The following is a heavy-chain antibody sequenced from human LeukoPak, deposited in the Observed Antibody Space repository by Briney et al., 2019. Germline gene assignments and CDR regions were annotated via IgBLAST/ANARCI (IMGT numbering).Heavy chain of an antibody. CDR2: ISYDGSNK. Sequence: GGSLRLSCAASGFTFNSYAMHWVRQAPGKGLEWVAVISYDGSNKYYADSVKGRFTISRDNSKNTLYLQKNSLRAEDTAVYYCARKGGIAAAGGWLWFDPWGQGTLVTVSS. J-gene: IGHJ5*02. D-gene: IGHD6-13*01. V-gene: IGHV3-30*03. CDR3: ARKGGIAAAGGWLWFDP. CDR1: GFTFNSYA.